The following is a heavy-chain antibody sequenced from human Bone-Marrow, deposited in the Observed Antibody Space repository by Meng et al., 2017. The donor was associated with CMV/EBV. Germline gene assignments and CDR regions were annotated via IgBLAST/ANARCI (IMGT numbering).Heavy chain of an antibody. J-gene: IGHJ5*02. Sequence: GESLKISCAASGFTFSSYWMHWVRQAPGKGPVWVSRINSDGSSTSYADSVKGRFTISRDNAKNTLYLQMNSLRAEDTAVYYCARSYCSSTSCYTRWFDPWGQGTLVTASS. D-gene: IGHD2-2*02. V-gene: IGHV3-74*01. CDR2: INSDGSST. CDR1: GFTFSSYW. CDR3: ARSYCSSTSCYTRWFDP.